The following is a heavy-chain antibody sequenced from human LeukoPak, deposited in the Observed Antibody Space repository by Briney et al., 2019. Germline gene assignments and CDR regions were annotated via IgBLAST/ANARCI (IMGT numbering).Heavy chain of an antibody. CDR1: GFTFSDYY. Sequence: SGGSLRLSCAASGFTFSDYYMSWIRQAPGKGLEWLSYISSSGSTIYYADSVKGRFTISRDNAKNSLYLQMNSLRAEDTAVYYCARGPPGIVVVPAAIRGYYYYMDVWGKGTTVTVSS. CDR2: ISSSGSTI. V-gene: IGHV3-11*01. D-gene: IGHD2-2*02. J-gene: IGHJ6*03. CDR3: ARGPPGIVVVPAAIRGYYYYMDV.